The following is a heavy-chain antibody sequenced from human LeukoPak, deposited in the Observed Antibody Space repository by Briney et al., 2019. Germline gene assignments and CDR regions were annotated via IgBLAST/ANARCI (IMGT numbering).Heavy chain of an antibody. J-gene: IGHJ4*02. V-gene: IGHV4-30-2*01. Sequence: SQTLSLTCAVSGGSISSGGYSWSWIRQPPGKGLEWIGYIYHSGSTYYNPSLKSRVTISVDTSKNQFSLKLSSVTAADTAVYYCARGDSGYPRYFDYWGQGTLVTVSS. D-gene: IGHD5-12*01. CDR3: ARGDSGYPRYFDY. CDR2: IYHSGST. CDR1: GGSISSGGYS.